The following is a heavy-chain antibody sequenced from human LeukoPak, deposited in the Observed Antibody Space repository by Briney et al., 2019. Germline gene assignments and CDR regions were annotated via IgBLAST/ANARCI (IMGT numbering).Heavy chain of an antibody. D-gene: IGHD3-3*01. Sequence: SETLSLTCTVSGGSISSYYWSWIRQPAGKGLEWIGRIYTSGSTNYNPSLKSRVTISVDTSKNQFSLKLSSVTAADTAVYYCAREGDAPSYYDFWSGYLDDAFDIWGQGTMVTVPS. CDR1: GGSISSYY. CDR3: AREGDAPSYYDFWSGYLDDAFDI. CDR2: IYTSGST. J-gene: IGHJ3*02. V-gene: IGHV4-4*07.